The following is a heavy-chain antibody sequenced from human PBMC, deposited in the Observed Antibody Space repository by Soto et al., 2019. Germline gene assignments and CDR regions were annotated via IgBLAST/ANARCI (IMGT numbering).Heavy chain of an antibody. D-gene: IGHD3-10*01. Sequence: EVQVVESGGGLVQPGGSLRLSCSGSGFTLTGDAVHWVRQAPGKGLEYVSGITGDGASTYYADSVKGRFTIFRDKAKNSLFVQMSGLRPEDTAVYHCVVRGSAFDIWGQGTVVTVSS. CDR3: VVRGSAFDI. CDR2: ITGDGAST. CDR1: GFTLTGDA. V-gene: IGHV3-64D*08. J-gene: IGHJ3*02.